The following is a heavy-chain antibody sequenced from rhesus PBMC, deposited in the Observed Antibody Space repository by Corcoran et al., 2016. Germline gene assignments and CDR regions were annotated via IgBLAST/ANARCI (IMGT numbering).Heavy chain of an antibody. D-gene: IGHD5-12*01. CDR3: ARGHSYFYYFDY. V-gene: IGHV4S18*01. Sequence: QVQLQESGPGLVKPSETLSLTCAVSGGSISSSNWWSWIRQPPGKGLEWIGCIYRNTERANYTPSRKNRVTISKDTSKNQFSLKLSSVTAADTAVYYCARGHSYFYYFDYWGQGVLVTVSS. CDR2: IYRNTERA. CDR1: GGSISSSNW. J-gene: IGHJ4*01.